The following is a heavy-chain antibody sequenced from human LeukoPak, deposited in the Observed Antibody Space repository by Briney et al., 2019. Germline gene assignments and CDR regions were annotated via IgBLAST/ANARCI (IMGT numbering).Heavy chain of an antibody. Sequence: PGGSLRLSCAASGFTFSSYAMHWVRQAPGKGLEWVAVISYDGSNKYYADSVKGRFTISRDNSKNTLYLQMNSLRAEDTAVYYCAREPWGKYYFDYWGQGTLVTVSS. CDR3: AREPWGKYYFDY. CDR2: ISYDGSNK. J-gene: IGHJ4*02. D-gene: IGHD7-27*01. V-gene: IGHV3-30-3*01. CDR1: GFTFSSYA.